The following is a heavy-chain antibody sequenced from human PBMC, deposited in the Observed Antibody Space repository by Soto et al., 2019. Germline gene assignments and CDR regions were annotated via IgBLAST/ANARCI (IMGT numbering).Heavy chain of an antibody. CDR1: GFTFDDYT. CDR2: VSWDGVST. J-gene: IGHJ6*02. V-gene: IGHV3-43*01. Sequence: EVQLVESGGVVVQPGESLRLSCEASGFTFDDYTMHWVRQAPGKGLEWVSLVSWDGVSTYYAYSVKGRFTISRDNSKNTLDLRMNSVKTEDTALYYCTKASEVSPTYGMDVWGLGTTVTVSS. CDR3: TKASEVSPTYGMDV. D-gene: IGHD3-22*01.